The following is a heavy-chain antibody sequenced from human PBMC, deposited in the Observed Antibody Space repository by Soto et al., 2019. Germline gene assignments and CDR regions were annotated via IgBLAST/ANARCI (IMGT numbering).Heavy chain of an antibody. V-gene: IGHV4-59*01. CDR2: IYYSGST. CDR3: AREGSWGGGMDV. Sequence: QVQLQESGPGLVKPSETLSLTCTVSGGSISSYYWSWIRQPPGKGLEWIGYIYYSGSTNYNPSLKSRVTISVDTSKNQFSLKLSSVTAEDTAVYYCAREGSWGGGMDVWGQGTTVTVSS. J-gene: IGHJ6*02. CDR1: GGSISSYY. D-gene: IGHD3-10*01.